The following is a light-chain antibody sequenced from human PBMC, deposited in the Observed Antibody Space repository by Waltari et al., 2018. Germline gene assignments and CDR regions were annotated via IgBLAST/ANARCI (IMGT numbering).Light chain of an antibody. CDR3: QKYYNTPLT. V-gene: IGKV4-1*01. J-gene: IGKJ4*01. CDR1: ESVLYSRNNKDH. CDR2: WAP. Sequence: DIVMTQSPESLAESLGERATINCKSSESVLYSRNNKDHLAWYQQKPGQRPKLLIYWAPTRESGVPDRLSGSGSETEFTLTINSLQAEDVAVYYCQKYYNTPLTFGGGTKVEIK.